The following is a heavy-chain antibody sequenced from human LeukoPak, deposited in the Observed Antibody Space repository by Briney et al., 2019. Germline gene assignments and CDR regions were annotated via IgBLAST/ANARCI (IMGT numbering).Heavy chain of an antibody. V-gene: IGHV4-34*01. J-gene: IGHJ3*02. CDR1: GVSFSDYS. D-gene: IGHD4-23*01. CDR2: INHRGST. CDR3: ARLRWGAFDI. Sequence: TSEPLSLSCAVSGVSFSDYSWSWIRQPPGKGLEWIGEINHRGSTNYNPSLKSRVTISVDTSNNHLSLRLSSVTAADTAVYYCARLRWGAFDIWGQGTMVTVSS.